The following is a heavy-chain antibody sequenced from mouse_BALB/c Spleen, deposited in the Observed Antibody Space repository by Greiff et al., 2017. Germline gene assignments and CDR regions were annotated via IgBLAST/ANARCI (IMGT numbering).Heavy chain of an antibody. Sequence: DVKLVESGGGLVKPGGSLKLSCAASGFTFSSYTMSWVRQTPEKRLEWVATISSGGGNTYYPDSVKGRFTISRDNAKNNLYLQMSSLRSEDTALYYCARSLRLRAMDYWGQGTSVTVSS. J-gene: IGHJ4*01. CDR1: GFTFSSYT. V-gene: IGHV5-9*03. CDR3: ARSLRLRAMDY. CDR2: ISSGGGNT. D-gene: IGHD1-2*01.